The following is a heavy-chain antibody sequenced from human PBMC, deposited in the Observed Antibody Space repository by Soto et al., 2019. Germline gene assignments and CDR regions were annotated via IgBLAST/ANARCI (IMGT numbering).Heavy chain of an antibody. V-gene: IGHV3-23*01. Sequence: QPGGSLRLSCAASGFTFSSYAMSWVRQAPGKGLEWVSAISGSGGSTYYADSVKGRFTISRDNSKNTLYLQMNSLRAEDTAVYYCAKDRPYYDILTGYYTPSYFDYWGQGTLVTVSS. CDR1: GFTFSSYA. D-gene: IGHD3-9*01. J-gene: IGHJ4*02. CDR2: ISGSGGST. CDR3: AKDRPYYDILTGYYTPSYFDY.